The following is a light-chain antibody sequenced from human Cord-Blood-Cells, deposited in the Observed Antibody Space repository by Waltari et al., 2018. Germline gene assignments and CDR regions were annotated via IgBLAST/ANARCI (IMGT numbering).Light chain of an antibody. J-gene: IGLJ3*02. V-gene: IGLV7-46*01. CDR1: TGAVTSGHY. Sequence: QAVVTQEPSLTVSPGGTVTLTCGSSTGAVTSGHYPYWFEQKPGQAPRTRIYDTSNKHSWAPARFSGSLLGGKAALTLSGAQPEDEAEYYCLLSYSGARPWVFGGGTKLTVL. CDR3: LLSYSGARPWV. CDR2: DTS.